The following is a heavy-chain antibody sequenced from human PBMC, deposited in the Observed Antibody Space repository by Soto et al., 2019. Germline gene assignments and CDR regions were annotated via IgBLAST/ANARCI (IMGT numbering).Heavy chain of an antibody. CDR3: ARSYGAYYYYGMDV. J-gene: IGHJ6*02. Sequence: AASVKVSCKASGGTFSSYAISWVRQAPGQGLEWMGGIIPIFGTANYAQKFQGRVTITADESTSTAYMELSSLRSEDTAVYYCARSYGAYYYYGMDVWGQGTTVTVSS. CDR1: GGTFSSYA. D-gene: IGHD4-17*01. CDR2: IIPIFGTA. V-gene: IGHV1-69*13.